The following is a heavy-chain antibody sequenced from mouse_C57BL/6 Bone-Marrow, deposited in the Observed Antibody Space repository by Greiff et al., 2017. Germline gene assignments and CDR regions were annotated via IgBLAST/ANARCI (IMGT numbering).Heavy chain of an antibody. CDR3: ARSGFITTVVATYYYAMDY. J-gene: IGHJ4*01. D-gene: IGHD1-1*01. CDR2: ISSGSSTI. Sequence: EVHLVESGGGLVKPGGSLKLSCAASGFTFSDYGMHWVRQAPEKGLEWVAYISSGSSTIYYADTVKGRFTISRDNAKNTLFLQMTSLRSEDTAMYYCARSGFITTVVATYYYAMDYWGQGTSVTVSS. CDR1: GFTFSDYG. V-gene: IGHV5-17*01.